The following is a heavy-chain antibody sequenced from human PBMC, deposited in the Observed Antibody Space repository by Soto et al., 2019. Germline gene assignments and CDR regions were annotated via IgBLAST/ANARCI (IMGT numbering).Heavy chain of an antibody. CDR1: GYTFTGYY. Sequence: GASVKVSCKASGYTFTGYYMHWVRQAPGQGLEWMGWINPNSGGTNYAQKFQGRVTMTRDTSISTAYMELSRLRSDDTAVYYCERDLRYFDWLPYYWGQGTLVTVSS. V-gene: IGHV1-2*02. D-gene: IGHD3-9*01. CDR3: ERDLRYFDWLPYY. J-gene: IGHJ4*02. CDR2: INPNSGGT.